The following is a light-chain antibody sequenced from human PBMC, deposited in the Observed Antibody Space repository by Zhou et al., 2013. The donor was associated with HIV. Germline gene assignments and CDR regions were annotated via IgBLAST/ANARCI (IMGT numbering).Light chain of an antibody. J-gene: IGKJ5*01. CDR3: QQYDYSPIT. CDR2: GAS. CDR1: QSVSSSY. V-gene: IGKV3-20*01. Sequence: EVVLTQSPGTLSLSPGEIATLSCRASQSVSSSYLAWYQQKPGQAPRLLIYGASSRATGIPDRFSGSGSGTDFTLTIASLEPEDFAVYYCQQYDYSPITFGQGTRLEIK.